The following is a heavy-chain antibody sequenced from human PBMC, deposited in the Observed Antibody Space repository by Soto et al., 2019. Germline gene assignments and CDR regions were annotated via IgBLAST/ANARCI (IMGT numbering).Heavy chain of an antibody. J-gene: IGHJ1*01. CDR2: ISGSGGST. CDR1: GFTFSNYG. CDR3: AKDSPVGVPLLRDLHD. Sequence: EVQLLESGGGLVQPGESLRLSCAASGFTFSNYGMSWVRQAPGKGLEWVSVISGSGGSTYYADSVKGRFTLSRDNSKNTVYLQMNSLRAEDTAVYYCAKDSPVGVPLLRDLHDWGQGTLVTVSS. V-gene: IGHV3-23*01. D-gene: IGHD3-9*01.